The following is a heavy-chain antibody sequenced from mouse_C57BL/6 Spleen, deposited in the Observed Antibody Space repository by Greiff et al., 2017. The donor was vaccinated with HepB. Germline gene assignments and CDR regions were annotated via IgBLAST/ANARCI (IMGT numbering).Heavy chain of an antibody. J-gene: IGHJ3*01. Sequence: QVQLKESGAELMKPGASVKLSCKATGYTFTGYWIEWVKQRPGHGLEWIGEILTGSGSTNYNEKLKGKATFTADTYYNTAYMQLRSLKTEDSAIYYCSIIYYDYDEFAYWGQGTLVTVSA. D-gene: IGHD2-4*01. CDR1: GYTFTGYW. V-gene: IGHV1-9*01. CDR3: SIIYYDYDEFAY. CDR2: ILTGSGST.